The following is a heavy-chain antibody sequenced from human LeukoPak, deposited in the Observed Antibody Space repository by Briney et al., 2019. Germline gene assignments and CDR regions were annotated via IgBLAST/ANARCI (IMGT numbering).Heavy chain of an antibody. D-gene: IGHD3-10*01. CDR2: ISSSSSYI. CDR3: ARGPPYGSGKFGPFDY. V-gene: IGHV3-21*01. CDR1: GFTFSSYS. Sequence: GGSLRLSCAASGFTFSSYSMNWVRQAPGKGLEWVSSISSSSSYIYYADSVKGRFTISRDNAKNSLYLQMNSLRAEDTAVYYCARGPPYGSGKFGPFDYWGQGTLVAVSS. J-gene: IGHJ4*02.